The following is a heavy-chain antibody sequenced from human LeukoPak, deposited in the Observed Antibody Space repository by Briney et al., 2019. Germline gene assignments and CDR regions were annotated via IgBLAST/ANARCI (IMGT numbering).Heavy chain of an antibody. CDR2: FDGSSSRT. V-gene: IGHV3-11*03. CDR3: ARRGTDYCTPSSCHPNWFAP. CDR1: GFIFSDYY. J-gene: IGHJ5*02. D-gene: IGHD4-11*01. Sequence: GGSLRLSCASSGFIFSDYYMSWMRQAPGKGLEWLSYFDGSSSRTNYADSVKGRFTISRDNVKNSLYLQMNSLRAEDTAVYFCARRGTDYCTPSSCHPNWFAPWGQGTQVTVSS.